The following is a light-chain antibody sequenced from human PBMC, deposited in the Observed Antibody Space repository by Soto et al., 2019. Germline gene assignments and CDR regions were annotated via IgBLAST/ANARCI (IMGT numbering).Light chain of an antibody. CDR2: EVA. CDR1: SSDIGGYDV. CDR3: CSFAGGTPFWL. Sequence: QSALTQPASVSGSPGQTITISCTGTSSDIGGYDVVSWYQQHPGKAPKLLIYEVAKRPSGVSNRFSGSKSGSTASLTVSGLQAEDEADYHCCSFAGGTPFWLFGGGTKVTVL. V-gene: IGLV2-23*02. J-gene: IGLJ3*02.